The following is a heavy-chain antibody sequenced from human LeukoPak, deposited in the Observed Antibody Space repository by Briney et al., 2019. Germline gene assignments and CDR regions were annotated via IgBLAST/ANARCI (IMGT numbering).Heavy chain of an antibody. CDR3: ARGIPDLGYCSGGSCPTYYWYFDL. Sequence: GASVKVSCKASGYTFTSYDINWVRQATGQGLEWMGWMNPNSGNTGYAQKFQGRVTITRNTSISTAYMELSSLRSEDTAVYYCARGIPDLGYCSGGSCPTYYWYFDLWGRGTLVTVSS. CDR1: GYTFTSYD. V-gene: IGHV1-8*01. CDR2: MNPNSGNT. J-gene: IGHJ2*01. D-gene: IGHD2-15*01.